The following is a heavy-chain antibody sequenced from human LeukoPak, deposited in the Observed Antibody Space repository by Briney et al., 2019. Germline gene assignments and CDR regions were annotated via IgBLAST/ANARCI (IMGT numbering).Heavy chain of an antibody. CDR2: MNPNSGNT. CDR3: ARAIDYYYYMDV. D-gene: IGHD2/OR15-2a*01. Sequence: ASVKVSCKASGYTFTSYDINWVRQATGQGLEWMGWMNPNSGNTGYAQKFQGRVTITRNTSISTAYMELSSLRFEDTAVYYCARAIDYYYYMDVWGKGTTVTVSS. J-gene: IGHJ6*03. CDR1: GYTFTSYD. V-gene: IGHV1-8*03.